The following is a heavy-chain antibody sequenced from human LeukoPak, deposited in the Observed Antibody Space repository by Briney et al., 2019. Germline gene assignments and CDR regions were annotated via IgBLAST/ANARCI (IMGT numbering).Heavy chain of an antibody. Sequence: SETLSLTCTVSGGSISSYYWSWIRQPPGKGLEWIGYIYYSGSTNYNPSLKSRVTISVDTSKNQFSLKLSSVTAADTAVYYCARRDCGGDCYSPTLGAFDIWGQGTMVTVSS. V-gene: IGHV4-59*01. CDR3: ARRDCGGDCYSPTLGAFDI. CDR1: GGSISSYY. J-gene: IGHJ3*02. D-gene: IGHD2-21*02. CDR2: IYYSGST.